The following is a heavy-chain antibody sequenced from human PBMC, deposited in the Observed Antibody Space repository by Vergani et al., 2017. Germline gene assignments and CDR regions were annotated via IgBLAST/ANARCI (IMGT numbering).Heavy chain of an antibody. CDR3: TSGIIAAADTGGQNFDY. Sequence: EVQLVESGGGLVQPGGSLKLSCAASGFTFSGSAMHWVRQASGKGLEWVGRIRSKANNYATTYAASVKGRVTISRDDSKNTAYLQMNSLKSEDTAVYFCTSGIIAAADTGGQNFDYWGQGTLVTVSS. J-gene: IGHJ4*02. D-gene: IGHD6-13*01. V-gene: IGHV3-73*02. CDR1: GFTFSGSA. CDR2: IRSKANNYAT.